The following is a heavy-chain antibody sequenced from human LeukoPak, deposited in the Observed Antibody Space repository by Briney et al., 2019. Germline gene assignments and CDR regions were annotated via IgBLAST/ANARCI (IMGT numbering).Heavy chain of an antibody. Sequence: GGSLRLSCAASGCTFSSYWMNWVRQAPGKGLVWVSRINSDGNYTTYADSVKGRFTISRDNAKNTLSLQMNSLRAEDTAVYYCAREYSSGWTSDYWGQGTLVTVSS. CDR1: GCTFSSYW. CDR2: INSDGNYT. J-gene: IGHJ4*02. V-gene: IGHV3-74*01. D-gene: IGHD6-19*01. CDR3: AREYSSGWTSDY.